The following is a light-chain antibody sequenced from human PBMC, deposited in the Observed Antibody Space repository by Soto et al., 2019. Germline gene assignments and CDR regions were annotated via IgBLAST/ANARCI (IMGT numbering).Light chain of an antibody. Sequence: EIVLTQSPGTLSLSPGERATLSCRASQSVSSNLAWYQQKLGQAPRLLIYGASTRATGVPARFSGSGSGTEFTLTISSLQSEDFAVYYCQQYNKWPPLTFGGGTKVDNK. CDR1: QSVSSN. J-gene: IGKJ4*01. CDR2: GAS. CDR3: QQYNKWPPLT. V-gene: IGKV3-15*01.